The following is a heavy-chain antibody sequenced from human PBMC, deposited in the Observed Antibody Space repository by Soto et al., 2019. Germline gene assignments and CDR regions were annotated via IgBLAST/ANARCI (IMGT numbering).Heavy chain of an antibody. D-gene: IGHD3-22*01. J-gene: IGHJ6*02. CDR2: IYYSGST. Sequence: PSETLSLTCTVSGGSISSGGYYWYWIRQHPGKGLEWIGYIYYSGSTYYNPSLKSRVTISVDTSKNQFSLKLSSVTAADTAVYYCARDSFDHYHDSSVTGPDYYYYGMDVWGQGTTVTVSS. CDR1: GGSISSGGYY. V-gene: IGHV4-31*03. CDR3: ARDSFDHYHDSSVTGPDYYYYGMDV.